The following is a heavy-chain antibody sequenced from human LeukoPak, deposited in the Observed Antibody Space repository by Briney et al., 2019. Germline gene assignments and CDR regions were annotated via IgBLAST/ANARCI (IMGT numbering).Heavy chain of an antibody. J-gene: IGHJ4*02. V-gene: IGHV3-23*01. CDR1: GFTFSSYG. CDR3: AKYRAYYYGSGSYPDY. D-gene: IGHD3-10*01. Sequence: GGSLRLSCAASGFTFSSYGVSWVRQAPGKGLEWVSAISGSGGSTYYADSVKGRFTISRDNSKNTLYLQMNSLRAEDTAVYYCAKYRAYYYGSGSYPDYWGQGTLVTVSS. CDR2: ISGSGGST.